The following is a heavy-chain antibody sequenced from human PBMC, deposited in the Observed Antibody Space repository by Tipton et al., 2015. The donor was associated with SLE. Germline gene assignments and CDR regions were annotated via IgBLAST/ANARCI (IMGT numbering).Heavy chain of an antibody. Sequence: SLRLSCAASGFTFSSNAMSWVRQAPGKGLEWVAVMSYDGSNTYSADSVKGRITISRDKSKNTVYLQINSLRTEDTAVYYCATGRGRDDGGIDAIDIWGQGTVVTVSS. D-gene: IGHD3-16*01. V-gene: IGHV3-30-3*01. J-gene: IGHJ3*02. CDR3: ATGRGRDDGGIDAIDI. CDR2: MSYDGSNT. CDR1: GFTFSSNA.